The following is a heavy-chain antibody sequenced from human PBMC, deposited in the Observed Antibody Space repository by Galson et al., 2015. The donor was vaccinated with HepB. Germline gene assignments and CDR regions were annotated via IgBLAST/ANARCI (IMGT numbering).Heavy chain of an antibody. Sequence: SLRLSCAAYGFTFSLYAMHWVRQAPGKGLEWVAGISYDGRITYYADSVKGRFTISRDNSLNTLYLEMNSLRPEDTAVYYCARDPGLVVPAEYGMDVWGQGTTVIVS. CDR1: GFTFSLYA. D-gene: IGHD2-15*01. CDR3: ARDPGLVVPAEYGMDV. V-gene: IGHV3-30*04. J-gene: IGHJ6*02. CDR2: ISYDGRIT.